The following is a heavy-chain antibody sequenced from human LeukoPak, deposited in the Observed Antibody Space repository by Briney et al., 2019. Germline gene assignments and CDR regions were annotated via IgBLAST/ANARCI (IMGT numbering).Heavy chain of an antibody. CDR3: AKDREGYSSSSGPNDY. J-gene: IGHJ4*02. CDR2: ISGSGGST. D-gene: IGHD6-6*01. V-gene: IGHV3-23*01. CDR1: GFTFNTYA. Sequence: GGSLRLSCAASGFTFNTYAMSWVRQAPGKGLEWVSAISGSGGSTYYADSVKGRFTISRDNSKNTLYLQMNSLRAEDTAVYYCAKDREGYSSSSGPNDYWGQGTLVTVSS.